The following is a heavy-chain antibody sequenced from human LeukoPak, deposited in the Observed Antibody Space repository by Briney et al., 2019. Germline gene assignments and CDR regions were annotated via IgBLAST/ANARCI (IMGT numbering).Heavy chain of an antibody. V-gene: IGHV5-51*01. CDR1: GYSFTNYW. Sequence: GESLKISCKGSGYSFTNYWIGWVRQMPGKGLEWMGIIYPGDSDTRYSPSFQGQVTISADKSIRTAYLQWSSLKASDTAMYYCARQDMASSGWFYGMDVWGEGTTVTVSS. CDR2: IYPGDSDT. D-gene: IGHD6-19*01. J-gene: IGHJ6*04. CDR3: ARQDMASSGWFYGMDV.